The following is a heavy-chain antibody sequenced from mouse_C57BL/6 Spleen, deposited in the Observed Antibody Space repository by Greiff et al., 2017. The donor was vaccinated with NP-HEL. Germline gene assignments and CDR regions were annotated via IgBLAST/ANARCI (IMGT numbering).Heavy chain of an antibody. CDR2: IRNKANNHAT. D-gene: IGHD2-2*01. CDR1: GFTFSDAW. V-gene: IGHV6-6*01. CDR3: TRDGYGTGPMDY. Sequence: EVMLVESGGGLVQPGGSMKLSCAASGFTFSDAWMDWVRQSPEKGLEWVAEIRNKANNHATYYAESVKGRFTISRDDSKSSVYLQMNSLRAEDTGIYYCTRDGYGTGPMDYWGQGTSVTVSS. J-gene: IGHJ4*01.